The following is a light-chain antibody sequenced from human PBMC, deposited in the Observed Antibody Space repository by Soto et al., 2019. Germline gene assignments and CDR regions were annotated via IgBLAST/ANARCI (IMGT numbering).Light chain of an antibody. J-gene: IGLJ1*01. Sequence: QSVLTQPASVSGSPGQSITISCTGTTSDVGRYNYVSWYQQHPGKAPKLIIYDVSNRPSGVSNRFSGSKSGNTASLTISGLQAEDEADYYCNSYTSSSTYVLGTGTKLTVL. CDR1: TSDVGRYNY. CDR3: NSYTSSSTYV. CDR2: DVS. V-gene: IGLV2-14*01.